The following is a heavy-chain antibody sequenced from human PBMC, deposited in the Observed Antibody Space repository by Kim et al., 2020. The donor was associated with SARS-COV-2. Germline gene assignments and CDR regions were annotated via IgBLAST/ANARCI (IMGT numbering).Heavy chain of an antibody. V-gene: IGHV3-33*06. Sequence: GGSLRLSCAASGFIFRNYGMHWVRQAPGKGLEWVAVIWYDGSIKYYADSVKGRFTISRDNSKNTLYLQMNSRRAEDTAVYYCAKAPADGDYYYWGQGALGTVSS. CDR2: IWYDGSIK. CDR3: AKAPADGDYYY. J-gene: IGHJ4*02. D-gene: IGHD4-17*01. CDR1: GFIFRNYG.